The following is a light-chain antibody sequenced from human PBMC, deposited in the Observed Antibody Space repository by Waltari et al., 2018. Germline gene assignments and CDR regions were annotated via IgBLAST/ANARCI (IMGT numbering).Light chain of an antibody. CDR1: SPNIGAAYL. CDR3: QSYDRLSASVV. Sequence: QSVLTQPPSVSGAPGQRVTISCPGSSPNIGAAYLVHWYQHLPGMAPKLLIYNNINRPSGVPDRFSGSKSGTSASLAITGLQAEDEGDYHCQSYDRLSASVVFGGGTKLTVL. J-gene: IGLJ2*01. CDR2: NNI. V-gene: IGLV1-40*01.